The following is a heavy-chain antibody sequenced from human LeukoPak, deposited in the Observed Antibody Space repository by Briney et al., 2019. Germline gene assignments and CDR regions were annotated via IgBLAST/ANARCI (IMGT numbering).Heavy chain of an antibody. CDR2: IYYSGST. D-gene: IGHD2-15*01. J-gene: IGHJ5*02. CDR3: ARALGCSGGSCYFWFDP. V-gene: IGHV4-59*01. CDR1: GGSISSYY. Sequence: SETLSLTCTVSGGSISSYYWSWIRQPPGKGLEWIGYIYYSGSTNYNPSLKSRVTISVDTSKNQFSLKLSSVTAADTAVYYRARALGCSGGSCYFWFDPWGQGTLVTVSS.